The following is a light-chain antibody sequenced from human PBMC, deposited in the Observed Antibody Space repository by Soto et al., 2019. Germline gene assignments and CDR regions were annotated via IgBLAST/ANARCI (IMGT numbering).Light chain of an antibody. CDR2: QDS. V-gene: IGLV3-1*01. CDR3: QAWDSSTAQVV. J-gene: IGLJ2*01. Sequence: SYELTQPPSVSVSPGQTASITCSGDKLGDKYACWYQHKPGQSPVLVIYQDSKRPSGIPERFSGSNSGNTATLTISGTQAMDEADYYCQAWDSSTAQVVFGGGTKVTVL. CDR1: KLGDKY.